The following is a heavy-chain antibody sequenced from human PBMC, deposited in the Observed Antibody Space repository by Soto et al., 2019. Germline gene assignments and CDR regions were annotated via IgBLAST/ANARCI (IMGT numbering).Heavy chain of an antibody. J-gene: IGHJ4*02. Sequence: QVPLVESGGGVVQPGRSLRLSCAASGFTFSSYAMHWVRRAPGKGLEWVAVISYDGSNKYYADSVKGRFTISRDNXKXXLYLQMNSLRAEDTAVYYCARQTCGGDCYPWYFDYWGQGTLVTVSS. V-gene: IGHV3-30-3*01. CDR3: ARQTCGGDCYPWYFDY. CDR1: GFTFSSYA. D-gene: IGHD2-21*02. CDR2: ISYDGSNK.